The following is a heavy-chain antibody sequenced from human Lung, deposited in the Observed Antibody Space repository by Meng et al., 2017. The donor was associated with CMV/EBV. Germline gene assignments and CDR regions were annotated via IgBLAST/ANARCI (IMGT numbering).Heavy chain of an antibody. Sequence: SCAASGFTFSSYEMNWVRQAPGKGLEWVSYISSSGSTIYYADSVKGRFTISRDNAKNSLYLQMNSLRAEDTAVYYCARDGGLVVVPAAIRFDYYYYGMDVWXQGNXGHRLL. CDR3: ARDGGLVVVPAAIRFDYYYYGMDV. D-gene: IGHD2-2*02. CDR2: ISSSGSTI. V-gene: IGHV3-48*03. J-gene: IGHJ6*02. CDR1: GFTFSSYE.